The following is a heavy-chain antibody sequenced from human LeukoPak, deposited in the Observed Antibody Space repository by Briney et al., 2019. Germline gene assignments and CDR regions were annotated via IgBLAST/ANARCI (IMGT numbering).Heavy chain of an antibody. CDR3: ARDGFWSGKIDI. CDR1: GGSISSYY. Sequence: SETLSLTCTVSGGSISSYYWSWIRQPAGKGLEWIGRIYTSGSTNYNPSLKSRVTMSVDTSKNQFSLKLSSVTAADTAVYYCARDGFWSGKIDIWSQGTLVTVSS. V-gene: IGHV4-4*07. CDR2: IYTSGST. J-gene: IGHJ5*02. D-gene: IGHD3-3*01.